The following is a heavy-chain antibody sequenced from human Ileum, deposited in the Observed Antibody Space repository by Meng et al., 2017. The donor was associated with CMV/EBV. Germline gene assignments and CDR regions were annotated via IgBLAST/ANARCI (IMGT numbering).Heavy chain of an antibody. Sequence: SCKASGGTFSSYAISWVRQAPGQGREWMGGIIPIFGTANYAQKFQGRVTITTDESTSTAYMELSSLRSEDTAVYYCAREGGDYLFDYWGQGTLVTVSS. V-gene: IGHV1-69*05. CDR3: AREGGDYLFDY. D-gene: IGHD2-21*02. J-gene: IGHJ4*02. CDR1: GGTFSSYA. CDR2: IIPIFGTA.